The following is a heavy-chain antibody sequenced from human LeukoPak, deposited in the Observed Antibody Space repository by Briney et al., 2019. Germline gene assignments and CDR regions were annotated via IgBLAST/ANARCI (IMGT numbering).Heavy chain of an antibody. D-gene: IGHD7-27*01. Sequence: PGGSLRPSCAASGFTFSSYSINWVRQAPGKGLEWVSSISSSSSYIYYADSVKGRFTISRDNAKNSLYLQMNSLRAEDTAVYYCARGPVTGDFDYWGQGTLVTVSS. V-gene: IGHV3-21*01. J-gene: IGHJ4*02. CDR3: ARGPVTGDFDY. CDR1: GFTFSSYS. CDR2: ISSSSSYI.